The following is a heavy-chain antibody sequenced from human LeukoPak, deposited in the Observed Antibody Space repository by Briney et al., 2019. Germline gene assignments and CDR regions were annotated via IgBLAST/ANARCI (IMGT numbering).Heavy chain of an antibody. Sequence: KLQGRVTMTTDTSTSTAYMELRSLRSDDTAVYYCARGPWVVPAARSFDYWGQGTLVTVSS. CDR3: ARGPWVVPAARSFDY. D-gene: IGHD2-2*01. J-gene: IGHJ4*02. V-gene: IGHV1-18*01.